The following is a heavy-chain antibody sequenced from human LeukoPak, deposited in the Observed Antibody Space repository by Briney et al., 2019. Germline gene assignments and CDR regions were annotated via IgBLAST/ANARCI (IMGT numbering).Heavy chain of an antibody. Sequence: GGSLRLSCAASGFTFSSYWMSWVRQAPGKGLEWVANIKQDGSEKYYADSVKGRFTISRDNAKNSLYLQMNSLRAEDTALYYCARDGSSSWYGGWFNPWGQGTLVTVSS. CDR3: ARDGSSSWYGGWFNP. J-gene: IGHJ5*02. V-gene: IGHV3-7*03. CDR1: GFTFSSYW. D-gene: IGHD6-13*01. CDR2: IKQDGSEK.